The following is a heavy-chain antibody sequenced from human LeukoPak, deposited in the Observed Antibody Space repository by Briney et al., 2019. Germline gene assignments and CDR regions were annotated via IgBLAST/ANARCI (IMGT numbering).Heavy chain of an antibody. CDR1: GFTFSTYA. CDR2: VSNSGYST. J-gene: IGHJ4*02. CDR3: AKKGVPYYGDYDY. Sequence: PGGSLRLSCAASGFTFSTYAMSWVRQAPGKGLEWVSGVSNSGYSTYYADSVKGRFTVSRDNSKNTLYLQLSSLRAEDTAVYYCAKKGVPYYGDYDYWGQGTLVTVSS. D-gene: IGHD4-17*01. V-gene: IGHV3-23*01.